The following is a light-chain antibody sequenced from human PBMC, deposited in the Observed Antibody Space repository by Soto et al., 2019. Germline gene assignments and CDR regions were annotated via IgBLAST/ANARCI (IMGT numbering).Light chain of an antibody. J-gene: IGKJ4*01. CDR3: QQYNNRPLT. CDR1: QSISRT. CDR2: DAS. V-gene: IGKV3D-15*01. Sequence: EIVLTQSPDNLSVSPGERATLSCRASQSISRTLAWYQQKSGQPPRLLIYDASPRATGFPARFSGSGSGTEVTLTISSRQSELFAVYYCQQYNNRPLTFGGGTKVDIK.